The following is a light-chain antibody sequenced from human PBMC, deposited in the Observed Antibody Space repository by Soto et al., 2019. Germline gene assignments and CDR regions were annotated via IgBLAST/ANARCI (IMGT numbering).Light chain of an antibody. CDR3: SSYTSSSTNYV. V-gene: IGLV2-14*01. CDR2: EVS. J-gene: IGLJ1*01. Sequence: QSALTQPASVSGSPGQSITISCTGTSSDVGGYNYVSWYQQHPGKAPKLMIYEVSNRPSGVSNRFSGSKSGDTASLTISGLQAEDEADYYCSSYTSSSTNYVFGTGTQLTVL. CDR1: SSDVGGYNY.